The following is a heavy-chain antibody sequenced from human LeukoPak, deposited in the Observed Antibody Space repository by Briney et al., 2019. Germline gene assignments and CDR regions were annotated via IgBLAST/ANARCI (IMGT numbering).Heavy chain of an antibody. Sequence: SETLSLTCTVSGGSISSNGYYWGWIRQPPGKGLEWIGSFYYTGSTFYSPSLKSRVTISVDTSKNQFSLKLSSVTAADTAVYYCARGRYDYVWGSYRYPPVAFDIWGQGTMVTVSS. J-gene: IGHJ3*02. CDR3: ARGRYDYVWGSYRYPPVAFDI. D-gene: IGHD3-16*02. V-gene: IGHV4-39*01. CDR1: GGSISSNGYY. CDR2: FYYTGST.